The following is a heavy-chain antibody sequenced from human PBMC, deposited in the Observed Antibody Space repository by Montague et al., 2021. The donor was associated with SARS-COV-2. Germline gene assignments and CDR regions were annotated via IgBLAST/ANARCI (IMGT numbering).Heavy chain of an antibody. CDR1: GGSISSSHCY. J-gene: IGHJ3*02. CDR3: ASPTYYYDSSGYDDFDI. D-gene: IGHD3-22*01. Sequence: SETLSLTCTVSGGSISSSHCYWCWLRQPPGRLLWFVGSIYYSGSTYYNPSLNRLVTISEDTSKHHSSLKLTFVTAADTAEYYCASPTYYYDSSGYDDFDIWGQGTMVTVSS. V-gene: IGHV4-39*02. CDR2: IYYSGST.